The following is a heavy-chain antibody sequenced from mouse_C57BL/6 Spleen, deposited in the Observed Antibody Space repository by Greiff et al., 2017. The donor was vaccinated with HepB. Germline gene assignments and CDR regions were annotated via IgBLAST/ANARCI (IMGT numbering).Heavy chain of an antibody. CDR2: IHPNSGST. D-gene: IGHD1-1*01. Sequence: VQLQQSGAELVKPGASVKLSCKASGYTFTSYWMHWVKQRPGQGLEWIGMIHPNSGSTNYNEKFKSKATLTVDKSSSTAYMQLSSLTSEDSAVYYCARSPITTVDWYFDVWGTGTTVTVSS. CDR3: ARSPITTVDWYFDV. CDR1: GYTFTSYW. J-gene: IGHJ1*03. V-gene: IGHV1-64*01.